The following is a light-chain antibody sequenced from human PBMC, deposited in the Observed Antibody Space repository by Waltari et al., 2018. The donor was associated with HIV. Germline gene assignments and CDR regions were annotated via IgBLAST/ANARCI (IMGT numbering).Light chain of an antibody. CDR3: QESHSSSLT. Sequence: IQITQSPSSLSASVGDRVTITCRASQSVSTYLNWYQYKPGKAPKLLIYAASSLQSGVPSRFSGSGSGTDFTLTISSLQRDDSATYYCQESHSSSLTFGGGTGVEI. CDR1: QSVSTY. V-gene: IGKV1-39*01. J-gene: IGKJ4*01. CDR2: AAS.